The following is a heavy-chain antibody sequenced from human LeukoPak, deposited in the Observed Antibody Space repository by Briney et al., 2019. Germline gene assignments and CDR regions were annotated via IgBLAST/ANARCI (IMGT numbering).Heavy chain of an antibody. D-gene: IGHD3-10*01. CDR2: ISGSGGST. J-gene: IGHJ4*02. Sequence: GSLRLSCAASGFTFSSYAMSWVRQAPGKGLEWVSAISGSGGSTYYADSVKGRFTISRDNSKNTLYLQMNCLRAEDTAVYYCAKLWFGELSAFDYWGQGTLVTVSS. CDR3: AKLWFGELSAFDY. V-gene: IGHV3-23*01. CDR1: GFTFSSYA.